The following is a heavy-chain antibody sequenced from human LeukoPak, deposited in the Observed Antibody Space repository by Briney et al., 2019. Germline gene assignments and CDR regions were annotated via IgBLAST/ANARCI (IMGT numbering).Heavy chain of an antibody. J-gene: IGHJ4*02. D-gene: IGHD2-15*01. CDR1: GFTFSGYS. CDR3: ATTLGYCGGGSCHN. CDR2: IWHSGNT. Sequence: KAGGSLRLSCAASGFTFSGYSMSWVRQAPGKGLEWIGEIWHSGNTNYNPSLKSRVTMSVDKSKNQFSLKLNSVTAADTAVYYCATTLGYCGGGSCHNWGQGTLVTVSS. V-gene: IGHV4-4*02.